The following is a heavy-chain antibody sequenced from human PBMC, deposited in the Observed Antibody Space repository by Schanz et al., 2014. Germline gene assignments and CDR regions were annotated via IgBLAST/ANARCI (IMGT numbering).Heavy chain of an antibody. Sequence: QVQLVQSGGEMKKPGASVKVSCKASGYTFTDYGLSWVRQAPGQGLEWMGRIIPILGIANYAQKFQGRVTITADRSTSTAYMELSSLKTEDTAVYYCVRLDVHDYWGQGTLVTVSA. J-gene: IGHJ4*02. CDR2: IIPILGIA. CDR1: GYTFTDYG. CDR3: VRLDVHDY. V-gene: IGHV1-69*02. D-gene: IGHD3-16*01.